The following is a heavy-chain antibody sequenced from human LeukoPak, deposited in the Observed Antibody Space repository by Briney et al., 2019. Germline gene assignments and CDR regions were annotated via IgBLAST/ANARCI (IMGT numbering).Heavy chain of an antibody. V-gene: IGHV3-30*01. Sequence: YDGSDNYYADSVKGRFTISRDNSKNTLYLQMNSLRPDDTAVYYCARGALVRIYYYDSSGYYRFDYWGQGTLVTVSS. CDR3: ARGALVRIYYYDSSGYYRFDY. D-gene: IGHD3-22*01. CDR2: YDGSDN. J-gene: IGHJ4*02.